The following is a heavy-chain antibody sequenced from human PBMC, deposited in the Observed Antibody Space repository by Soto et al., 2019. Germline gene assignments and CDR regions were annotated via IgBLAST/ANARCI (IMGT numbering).Heavy chain of an antibody. V-gene: IGHV1-18*01. D-gene: IGHD1-26*01. CDR2: VTPFNGNT. J-gene: IGHJ4*02. Sequence: QVQLVQSGAEVKKPGASVTVSCKPSGYTFTHYGVNWMRQAPGQGLEWMGWVTPFNGNTNYAQKFQGRVTMTTDTSTRTVYMELRSLSSDDTALYYCARGPSGNYFDYWGPGSLVTVSS. CDR3: ARGPSGNYFDY. CDR1: GYTFTHYG.